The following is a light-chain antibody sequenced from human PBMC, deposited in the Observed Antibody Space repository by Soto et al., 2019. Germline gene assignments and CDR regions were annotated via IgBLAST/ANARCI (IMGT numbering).Light chain of an antibody. V-gene: IGKV1-27*01. J-gene: IGKJ1*01. CDR3: QSFGSAPWT. Sequence: DIPMTQSPSSLSASVGDSVTISCRASQGISNYLAWYQQKPGKAPKLLIYAASTLQADVPSRFSGSGFGTVFALTISGLQPEDVATYFCQSFGSAPWTFGQGTKVGIK. CDR1: QGISNY. CDR2: AAS.